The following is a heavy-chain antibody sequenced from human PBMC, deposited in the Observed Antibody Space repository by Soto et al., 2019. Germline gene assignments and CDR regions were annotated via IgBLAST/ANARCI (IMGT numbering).Heavy chain of an antibody. Sequence: QVQLQESGPGLVKPSQTLSLTCTVSGGSISSSDYYWSWLRQSPGRGLEWIGYIYYRGSTYYNPSLRSRVAIAVDTSKIQFSLKLSSVTAADTAVYFCAGEYDSSGYIAYWGQGTLVTVSS. CDR1: GGSISSSDYY. V-gene: IGHV4-30-4*01. D-gene: IGHD3-22*01. CDR2: IYYRGST. J-gene: IGHJ4*02. CDR3: AGEYDSSGYIAY.